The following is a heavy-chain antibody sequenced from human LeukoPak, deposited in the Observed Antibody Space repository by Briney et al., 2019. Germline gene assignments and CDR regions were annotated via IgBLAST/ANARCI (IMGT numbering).Heavy chain of an antibody. CDR1: GFTFSNYW. Sequence: GGSLRLSCAASGFTFSNYWMSWVRQAPGKGLEWVANIKQDGSEEYYVDSVKGRFTISRDNPKNSLYLQMNSLRAEDTAVYYCARSRGYRSGGTCFPYYFDYWGQGTLVTVSS. D-gene: IGHD2-15*01. CDR2: IKQDGSEE. J-gene: IGHJ4*02. CDR3: ARSRGYRSGGTCFPYYFDY. V-gene: IGHV3-7*05.